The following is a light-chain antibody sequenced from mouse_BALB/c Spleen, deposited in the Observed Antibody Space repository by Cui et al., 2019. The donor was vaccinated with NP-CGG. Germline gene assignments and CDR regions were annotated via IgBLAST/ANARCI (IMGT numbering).Light chain of an antibody. Sequence: DIQMTQSPASLSVSVGETVTITCRASENIYSNLAWYQQKQGKSPQLLVYAATNLADGVPSRFSGSGSGTQYSLKINRLQSEDFGSYYCQHFWGTPLTFGAGTKLELK. CDR2: AAT. J-gene: IGKJ5*01. CDR3: QHFWGTPLT. CDR1: ENIYSN. V-gene: IGKV12-46*01.